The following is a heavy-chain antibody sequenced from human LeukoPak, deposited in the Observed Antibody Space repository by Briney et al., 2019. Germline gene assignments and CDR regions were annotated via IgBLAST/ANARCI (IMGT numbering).Heavy chain of an antibody. V-gene: IGHV4-4*07. CDR3: ARAGDSPSMAAADY. Sequence: SETLSLTCTVSGGSISSYYWSWIRQPAGKGLEWIGRIYTSGSTNYNPSLKSRVTISVDKSKSQFSLKLSSVTAADTAVYYCARAGDSPSMAAADYWGQGTLVTVSS. J-gene: IGHJ4*02. CDR2: IYTSGST. CDR1: GGSISSYY. D-gene: IGHD6-13*01.